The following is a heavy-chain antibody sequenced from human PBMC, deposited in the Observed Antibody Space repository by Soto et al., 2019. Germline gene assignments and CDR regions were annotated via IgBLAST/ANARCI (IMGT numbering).Heavy chain of an antibody. V-gene: IGHV4-34*01. D-gene: IGHD3-9*01. J-gene: IGHJ5*02. CDR3: ARVGGGYYDILTGYFPGNWFDP. CDR2: INHSGST. CDR1: GGSFSGYY. Sequence: SETLSLTYAVYGGSFSGYYWSWIRQPPGKGLEWIGEINHSGSTNYNPSLKSRVTISVDTSKNQFSLKLSSVTAADTAVYYCARVGGGYYDILTGYFPGNWFDPWGQGTLVTVSS.